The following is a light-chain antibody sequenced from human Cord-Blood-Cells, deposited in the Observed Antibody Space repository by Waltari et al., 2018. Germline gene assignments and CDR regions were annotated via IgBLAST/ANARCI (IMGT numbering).Light chain of an antibody. CDR3: QQYYSTPQVT. J-gene: IGKJ4*01. CDR1: QSVLYSSNNKNY. V-gene: IGKV4-1*01. CDR2: WAS. Sequence: DIVMPQSPDSLAVSLGEWATINWKSSQSVLYSSNNKNYLAWYQQKPGQPPKLLIYWASTRESGVPDRFSGSGSGTDFTLTISSLQAEDVAVYYCQQYYSTPQVTFGGGTKVEIK.